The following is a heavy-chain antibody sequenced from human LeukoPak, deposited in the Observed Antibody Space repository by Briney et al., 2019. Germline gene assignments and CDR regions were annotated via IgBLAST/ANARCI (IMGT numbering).Heavy chain of an antibody. CDR2: ISGSGGST. Sequence: GGSLRLSCAASGFTFSSYAMSWVCQAPGKGLEWVSAISGSGGSTYYADSVKGRFTISRDNSKNTLYLQMNSLRAEDTAVYYCAKEAGFRPYYYYYGMDVWGQGTTVTVSS. CDR1: GFTFSSYA. CDR3: AKEAGFRPYYYYYGMDV. V-gene: IGHV3-23*01. J-gene: IGHJ6*02.